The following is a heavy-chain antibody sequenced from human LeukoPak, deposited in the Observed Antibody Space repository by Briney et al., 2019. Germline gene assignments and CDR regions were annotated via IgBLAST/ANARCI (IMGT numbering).Heavy chain of an antibody. Sequence: GGSLRLSCAASGFTFSSYAMSWVRQAPGKGLVWVSRISSDESITSYADSVKGRFTISRDNAKNTLFLQMNGLRAEDTAVYYCARVSLSSGCLSNWGQGTLVTVSS. CDR2: ISSDESIT. CDR1: GFTFSSYA. J-gene: IGHJ4*02. D-gene: IGHD6-19*01. V-gene: IGHV3-74*01. CDR3: ARVSLSSGCLSN.